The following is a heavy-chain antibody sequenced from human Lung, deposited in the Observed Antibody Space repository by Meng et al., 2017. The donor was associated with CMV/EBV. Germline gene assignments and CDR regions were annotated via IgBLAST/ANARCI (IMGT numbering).Heavy chain of an antibody. CDR3: AKCNCYYDSSGSFGP. D-gene: IGHD3-22*01. CDR2: INPSSGDT. J-gene: IGHJ5*02. Sequence: AXVXVSXXASGYTFGDYCMHWVRQAPGQGLEWMGWINPSSGDTNYAQEFQGRVTMTRDTAISATYMELSRLRTDDTAVSYCAKCNCYYDSSGSFGPWGQGTXVTVSS. CDR1: GYTFGDYC. V-gene: IGHV1-2*02.